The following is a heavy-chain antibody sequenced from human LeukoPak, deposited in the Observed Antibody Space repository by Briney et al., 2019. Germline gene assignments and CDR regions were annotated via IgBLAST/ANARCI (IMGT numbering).Heavy chain of an antibody. V-gene: IGHV3-30-3*01. CDR3: TRDLMDYDVSTGLHHYYMDV. CDR2: LSHDGNKE. J-gene: IGHJ6*02. Sequence: PGTSLRLSCAASGFTFGTYAMHWVRQAPGKGLEWVAVLSHDGNKEYYADSVKGRFTISRDNAKNTLYLQMNTLRVEDTAVYYCTRDLMDYDVSTGLHHYYMDVWGQGTAVTVSS. D-gene: IGHD3-9*01. CDR1: GFTFGTYA.